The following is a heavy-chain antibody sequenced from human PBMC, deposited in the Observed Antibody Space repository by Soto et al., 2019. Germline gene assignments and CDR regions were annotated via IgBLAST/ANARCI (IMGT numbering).Heavy chain of an antibody. V-gene: IGHV4-34*01. CDR2: INHSGST. Sequence: QVQLQQWGAGLLKPSETLSLTCAVYVGSFSDYYWSWIRQPPGKGLEWIGEINHSGSTKYNPSLKSRVSISVDTSKNQFSLKLSSVTAADTAVYYCARDPHCSRTSCYAFDIWGQGTMVTVSS. CDR1: VGSFSDYY. CDR3: ARDPHCSRTSCYAFDI. J-gene: IGHJ3*02. D-gene: IGHD2-2*01.